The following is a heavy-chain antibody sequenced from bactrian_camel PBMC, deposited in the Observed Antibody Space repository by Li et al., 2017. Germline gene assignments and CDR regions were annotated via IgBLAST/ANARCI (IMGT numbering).Heavy chain of an antibody. Sequence: QLVESGGGSVQTGGSLRLSCAASGYDYSGYCVGWFRQVPGKEREGVASIYVRGGATYYADSVKGRFTLSQDYGKKMVYLQLNSLKPEDTAMYYCAGDPAASIKSCTGGSFSGRYRGQGTQVTVS. CDR1: GYDYSGYC. V-gene: IGHV3S25*01. CDR2: IYVRGGAT. D-gene: IGHD1*01. J-gene: IGHJ4*01. CDR3: AGDPAASIKSCTGGSFSGRY.